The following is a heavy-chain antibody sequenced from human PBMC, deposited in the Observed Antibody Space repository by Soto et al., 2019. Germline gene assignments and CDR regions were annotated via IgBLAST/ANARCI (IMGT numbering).Heavy chain of an antibody. Sequence: GSLRLSCAASGFTVSSNYMSWVRQAPGKGLEWVSVIYSGDSTYYADSVKGRFTISRHNSKNTLYLQMNSLRAEDTAVYYCARLGLDYYDSSGLPVGYWGQGTLVTVSS. J-gene: IGHJ4*02. V-gene: IGHV3-53*04. D-gene: IGHD3-22*01. CDR1: GFTVSSNY. CDR2: IYSGDST. CDR3: ARLGLDYYDSSGLPVGY.